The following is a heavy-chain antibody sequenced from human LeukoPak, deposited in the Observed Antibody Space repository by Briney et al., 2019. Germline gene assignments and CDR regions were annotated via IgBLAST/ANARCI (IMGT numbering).Heavy chain of an antibody. J-gene: IGHJ4*02. D-gene: IGHD1-26*01. CDR3: ARMLGSGSYYPSFDY. CDR2: ISMDGIQE. CDR1: GFRFNNYA. Sequence: GRSLRLSCAASGFRFNNYAMHWVRQPPGTGLEWVAVISMDGIQEYYADSVKGRFSISRDNSKNTLYLQMNSLRAEDTAVYYCARMLGSGSYYPSFDYWGQGTLVTVSS. V-gene: IGHV3-30*04.